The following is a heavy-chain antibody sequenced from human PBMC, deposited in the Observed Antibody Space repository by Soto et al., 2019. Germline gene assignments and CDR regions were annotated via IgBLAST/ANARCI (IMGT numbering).Heavy chain of an antibody. J-gene: IGHJ4*02. CDR3: ARDAGSFDY. V-gene: IGHV1-18*01. Sequence: ASVXVSXXTSXYIFTSYGIGWARQAPGQRLEXXGWIXXXXXXXXXXXXXXXXXXXXXXXXXSTAYMELSSLRSEDTAVYYCARDAGSFDYWGQGTLVTVSS. CDR1: XYIFTSYG. CDR2: IXXXXXXX. D-gene: IGHD3-10*01.